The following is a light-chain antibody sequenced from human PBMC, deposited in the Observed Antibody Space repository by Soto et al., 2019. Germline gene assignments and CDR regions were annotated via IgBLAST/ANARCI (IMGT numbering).Light chain of an antibody. V-gene: IGKV1-39*01. CDR2: AAS. J-gene: IGKJ4*01. Sequence: DIQMTQSPSSLSASVGDRVTITCRASQSISSYLNWYQQKQGKAPKLLIYAASSLQSGVTSRFSGSGSGTEFTLTISSLQPDDFATYYCQQYNSYSPLTFGGGTKVDIK. CDR3: QQYNSYSPLT. CDR1: QSISSY.